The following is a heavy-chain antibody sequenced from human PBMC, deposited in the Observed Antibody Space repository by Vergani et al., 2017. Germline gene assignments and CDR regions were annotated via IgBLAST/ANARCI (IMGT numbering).Heavy chain of an antibody. CDR3: GIRNYDILTGYFFDY. D-gene: IGHD3-9*01. Sequence: EVQLVQSGAEVKKPGESLKISCKGSGYSFTSYWIGWVRQMPGKGLEWMGIIYPGDSDTRYGPSFQGQVTISADKSIITAYLQWSSLKASYTAMCYCGIRNYDILTGYFFDYWGQASLVTASS. CDR1: GYSFTSYW. V-gene: IGHV5-51*01. CDR2: IYPGDSDT. J-gene: IGHJ4*02.